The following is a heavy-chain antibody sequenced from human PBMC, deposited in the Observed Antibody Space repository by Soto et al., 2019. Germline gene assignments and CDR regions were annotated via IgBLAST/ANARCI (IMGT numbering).Heavy chain of an antibody. V-gene: IGHV4-39*01. CDR1: GGSIRSNYYY. CDR3: ARVIRGALGPADY. D-gene: IGHD1-26*01. Sequence: SETLSLTCTVSGGSIRSNYYYWGWIRQSPGKGLEWIGTIYYTGSTYYNPSLKSRITISIDTSKNQFSLNLSSVTAADTGLYNCARVIRGALGPADYWGQGTLVTVSS. J-gene: IGHJ4*02. CDR2: IYYTGST.